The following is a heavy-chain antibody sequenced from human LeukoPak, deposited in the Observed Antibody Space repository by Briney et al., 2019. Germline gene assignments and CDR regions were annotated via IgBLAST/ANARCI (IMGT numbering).Heavy chain of an antibody. Sequence: GTSLRLSCAASGFNFSNFRMHWVRQAPGKGLEWVAVVKSDGTSEYYADSVKGRFTISRDNAMSMVYLEVNSLGPEDTAVYYCATVTTPSDYWGQGTLVIVSS. V-gene: IGHV3-30*04. CDR2: VKSDGTSE. D-gene: IGHD4-17*01. CDR3: ATVTTPSDY. J-gene: IGHJ4*02. CDR1: GFNFSNFR.